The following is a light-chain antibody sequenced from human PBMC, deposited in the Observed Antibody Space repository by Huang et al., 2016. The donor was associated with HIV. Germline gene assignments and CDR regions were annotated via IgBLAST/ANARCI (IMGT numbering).Light chain of an antibody. CDR3: QQYNNWPYT. J-gene: IGKJ2*01. V-gene: IGKV3-15*01. CDR1: QSVSSN. CDR2: GSS. Sequence: EIVMTQSPATLSVSPGERATLSCRASQSVSSNLAWYQQKPGQAPRVLIYGSSTRATGIPARFSGSGYGTEFTLTISSLQSEDFAVYYCQQYNNWPYTFGQGTKLEIK.